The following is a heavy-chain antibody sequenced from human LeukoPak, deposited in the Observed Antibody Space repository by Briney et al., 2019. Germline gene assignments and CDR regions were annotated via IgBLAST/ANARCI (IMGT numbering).Heavy chain of an antibody. CDR2: IYPGDSET. V-gene: IGHV5-51*01. D-gene: IGHD4-23*01. CDR1: GYSFTNYW. CDR3: ARFARNSPPDY. J-gene: IGHJ4*02. Sequence: GESLKISCKGSGYSFTNYWIGWVRPMPGKGPEYMGIIYPGDSETRYSPSFQGQVTISADKSISTAYLQWSSLKASDTAMYYCARFARNSPPDYWGRGTLVTVSS.